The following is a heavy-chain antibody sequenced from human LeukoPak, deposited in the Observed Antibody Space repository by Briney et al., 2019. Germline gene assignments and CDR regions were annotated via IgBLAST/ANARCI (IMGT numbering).Heavy chain of an antibody. D-gene: IGHD2-2*01. CDR2: TYYRSKWYN. V-gene: IGHV6-1*01. CDR3: ARDPSYQLLFYLTGGGYFDY. J-gene: IGHJ4*02. CDR1: GDSVSSNSAA. Sequence: PSQTLSLTCAISGDSVSSNSAAWNWIRQSPSRGLEWLGRTYYRSKWYNDYAVSVKSRITINPDASKNQFSLQLNSVTPEDTAVYYCARDPSYQLLFYLTGGGYFDYWGQGTLVTVSS.